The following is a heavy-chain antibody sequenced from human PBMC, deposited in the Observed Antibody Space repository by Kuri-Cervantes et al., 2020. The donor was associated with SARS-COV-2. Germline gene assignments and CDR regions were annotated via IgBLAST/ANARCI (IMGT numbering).Heavy chain of an antibody. J-gene: IGHJ5*02. Sequence: GSLRLSCAVSGGSISSNDWWNWVRQPPGKGLEWIGEIIHTGTTRYNPSLKSRVTISVDKSKNQFSLKLSSVTAADTAVYYCASWTLIVVVPAAIGWFDPWAQGTLVTAPQ. V-gene: IGHV4-4*02. CDR3: ASWTLIVVVPAAIGWFDP. D-gene: IGHD2-2*02. CDR1: GGSISSNDW. CDR2: IIHTGTT.